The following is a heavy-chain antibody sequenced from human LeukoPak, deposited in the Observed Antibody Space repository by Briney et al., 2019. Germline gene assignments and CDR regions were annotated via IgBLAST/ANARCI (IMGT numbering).Heavy chain of an antibody. J-gene: IGHJ5*02. D-gene: IGHD1-14*01. Sequence: GASVRVSCKTSGYTFSTYEMNWVRQAAGQGLEWMGWMNPNSGDTDYAQTFQGRVTITSDTSINTVYMELSSLRSEDTAVYYCTRGPRNDPWGQGTLVTVSS. CDR1: GYTFSTYE. CDR3: TRGPRNDP. V-gene: IGHV1-8*01. CDR2: MNPNSGDT.